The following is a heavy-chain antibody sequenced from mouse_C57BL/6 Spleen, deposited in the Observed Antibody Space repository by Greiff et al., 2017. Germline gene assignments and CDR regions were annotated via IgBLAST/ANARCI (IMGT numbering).Heavy chain of an antibody. CDR1: GYTFTSYW. J-gene: IGHJ4*01. CDR3: ARVDYDYDGGYYYAMDY. V-gene: IGHV1-53*01. D-gene: IGHD2-4*01. CDR2: INPSNGGT. Sequence: QVQLQQSGTELVKPGASVKLSCKASGYTFTSYWMHWVKQRPGQGLEWIGNINPSNGGTNYNEKFKSKATLTVDKSSSTAYMQLSSLTSEDSAVYYCARVDYDYDGGYYYAMDYWGQGTSVTVSS.